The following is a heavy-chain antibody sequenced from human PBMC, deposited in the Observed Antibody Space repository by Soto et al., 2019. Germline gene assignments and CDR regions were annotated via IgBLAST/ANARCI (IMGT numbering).Heavy chain of an antibody. J-gene: IGHJ2*01. CDR1: GFTFSSYG. D-gene: IGHD6-13*01. CDR3: GRERGLFGYGCSWPYWYFDL. Sequence: QVQLVESGGGVVQPGRSLRLSCAASGFTFSSYGMHWVRQAPGKGLEWVAVIWYDESNKNYADCVKGRFTISRDNSTNRRYRKSNSRGAADRVVIYCGRERGLFGYGCSWPYWYFDLWGRGTLVIASS. CDR2: IWYDESNK. V-gene: IGHV3-33*01.